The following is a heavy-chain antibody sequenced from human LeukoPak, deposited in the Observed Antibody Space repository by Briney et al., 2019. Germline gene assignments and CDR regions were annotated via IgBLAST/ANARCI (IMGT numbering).Heavy chain of an antibody. Sequence: GGSLRLPCATFGFTFSSYGMHWVRQAPGKGLEWVACIWYDGSNKYYADSVKGRFTISRDNSKNTLYLQMSSLRAEDTAFYYCAKEKFSSGSLPPANYWGQGTLVTVSS. J-gene: IGHJ4*02. CDR1: GFTFSSYG. V-gene: IGHV3-30*02. CDR2: IWYDGSNK. CDR3: AKEKFSSGSLPPANY. D-gene: IGHD5-18*01.